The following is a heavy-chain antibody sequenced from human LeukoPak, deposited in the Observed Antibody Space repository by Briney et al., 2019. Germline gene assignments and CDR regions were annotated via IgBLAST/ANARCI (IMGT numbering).Heavy chain of an antibody. V-gene: IGHV3-23*01. Sequence: PGGSLRLSCAASGFTFSNYAMNWVRQAPGKGLEWVSVITGSGENTYYADSVKGRFSISRDNSKNTLYVQMNSLRADDTAVYYCANEIRPNDYWGQGTLVTVSS. D-gene: IGHD4-17*01. CDR1: GFTFSNYA. CDR3: ANEIRPNDY. J-gene: IGHJ4*02. CDR2: ITGSGENT.